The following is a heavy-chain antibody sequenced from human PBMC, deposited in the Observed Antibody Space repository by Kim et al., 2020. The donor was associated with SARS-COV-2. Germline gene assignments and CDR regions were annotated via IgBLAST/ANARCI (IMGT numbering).Heavy chain of an antibody. D-gene: IGHD4-17*01. Sequence: NYYSTSLQTRLTISKDTSKNQVVLTMTNMDPVDTATYYCARIGTTHYFDYWGQGTLVTVSS. CDR2: N. V-gene: IGHV2-70*01. CDR3: ARIGTTHYFDY. J-gene: IGHJ4*02.